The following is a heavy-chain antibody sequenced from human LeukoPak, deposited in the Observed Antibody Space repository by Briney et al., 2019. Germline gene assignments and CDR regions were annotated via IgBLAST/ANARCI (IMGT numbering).Heavy chain of an antibody. CDR2: ISSGSTYT. J-gene: IGHJ5*02. CDR3: ARNGYSGYDRLNWFDP. Sequence: GGSLRLSCAASGFTFSDYYMTWIRDAPGKGLEWVSSISSGSTYTNYADSVKGRFTISRDNAKNSLYLQMNSLRVEDTAVYYCARNGYSGYDRLNWFDPWGQGTLVTVSS. D-gene: IGHD5-12*01. CDR1: GFTFSDYY. V-gene: IGHV3-11*03.